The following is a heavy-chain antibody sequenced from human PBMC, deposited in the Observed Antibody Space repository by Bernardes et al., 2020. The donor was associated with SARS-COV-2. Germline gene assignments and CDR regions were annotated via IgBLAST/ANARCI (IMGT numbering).Heavy chain of an antibody. V-gene: IGHV3-53*01. J-gene: IGHJ6*02. Sequence: GRSLRLSCAASGFTVSMNHMTWVRQAPGKGLEWVSNVYSGGRTSYADSVKGRFTISRDNSENTVFLQMNSLRAEDTAVYYCARDRRYSDSVGFGMDVWGHGTTVTVSS. CDR3: ARDRRYSDSVGFGMDV. CDR1: GFTVSMNH. D-gene: IGHD3-22*01. CDR2: VYSGGRT.